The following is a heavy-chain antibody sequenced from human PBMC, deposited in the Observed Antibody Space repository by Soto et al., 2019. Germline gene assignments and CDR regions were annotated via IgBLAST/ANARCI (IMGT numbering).Heavy chain of an antibody. V-gene: IGHV3-23*01. D-gene: IGHD2-15*01. Sequence: EVQLLESGGGLVQPGGSLRLSCAASGFTFSSYAMSWVRQAPGKGLEWVSAISGSGGSTYYADSVKGRFTISRDNSKNTLYLQMNSLRAEDTAVYYCAKDKDIVVVVAATFDLWGRGTLVTVSS. CDR3: AKDKDIVVVVAATFDL. J-gene: IGHJ2*01. CDR2: ISGSGGST. CDR1: GFTFSSYA.